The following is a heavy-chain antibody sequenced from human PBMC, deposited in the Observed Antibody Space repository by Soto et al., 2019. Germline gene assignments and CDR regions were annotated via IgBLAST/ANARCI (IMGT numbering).Heavy chain of an antibody. Sequence: QVQLQESGPGLVRPSGTLSLTCAVSGDSISSSNWWSWVRQPPGKGLEWIGEIYHSGSTNYNPSLKRRVTISVDKSKNQFSLKLSSVTAANTAVYYCAKTPWGFSFDYWGQGTLVTVSS. V-gene: IGHV4-4*02. D-gene: IGHD3-16*01. CDR3: AKTPWGFSFDY. CDR2: IYHSGST. J-gene: IGHJ4*02. CDR1: GDSISSSNW.